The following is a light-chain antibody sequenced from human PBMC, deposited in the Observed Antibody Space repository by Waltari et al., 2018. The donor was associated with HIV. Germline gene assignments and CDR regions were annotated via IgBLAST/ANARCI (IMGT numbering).Light chain of an antibody. CDR2: DVS. Sequence: QSALTQPASCSCSPGQSLTISCTGTSSDVGGYNYVSWYHHHPGQAPKLMIFDVSNRPSGVSNRFSGSKSGNTASLTISGLQAEDEADYYCNSYTSSSHVIFGGGTKLTVL. CDR1: SSDVGGYNY. J-gene: IGLJ2*01. V-gene: IGLV2-14*01. CDR3: NSYTSSSHVI.